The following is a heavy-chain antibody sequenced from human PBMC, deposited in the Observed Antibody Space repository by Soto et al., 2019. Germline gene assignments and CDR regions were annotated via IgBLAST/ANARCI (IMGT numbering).Heavy chain of an antibody. CDR1: GFTFSGSA. J-gene: IGHJ4*02. Sequence: EVQLVESGGGLVQPGGSLKLSCAASGFTFSGSAMHWVRQASGKGLEWVGRIRDKANSYATAYTASVKGRFTISRDDSKNTAYLQMTSLKTEDTAVYYCTRLYCGGECDFDSWGQGTLVTVSS. D-gene: IGHD2-21*01. CDR3: TRLYCGGECDFDS. V-gene: IGHV3-73*02. CDR2: IRDKANSYAT.